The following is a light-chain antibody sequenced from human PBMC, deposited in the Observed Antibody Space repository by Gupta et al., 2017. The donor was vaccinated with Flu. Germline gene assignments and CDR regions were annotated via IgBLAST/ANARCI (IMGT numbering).Light chain of an antibody. J-gene: IGLJ3*02. CDR3: AAWDDSLNGSWV. V-gene: IGLV1-44*01. CDR2: SNN. CDR1: SSNIGSNT. Sequence: QSMLPQPPSAPGTPGQRVTISCPDSSSNIGSNTVNWYQQLPGTAPKLLIYSNNQRPSGVPDRFSGSKSGTSASLAISGLQSEDEADYYCAAWDDSLNGSWVFGGGTKLTVL.